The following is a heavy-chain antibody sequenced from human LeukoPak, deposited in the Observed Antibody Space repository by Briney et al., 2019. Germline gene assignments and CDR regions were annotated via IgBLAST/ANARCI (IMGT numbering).Heavy chain of an antibody. CDR1: GFTVSNAW. CDR2: IKSKSAGGTR. V-gene: IGHV3-15*01. J-gene: IGHJ5*02. CDR3: TTHKNYADCEDHWFDP. Sequence: GGYLRLSCAASGFTVSNAWLGWVRQAPGKGLEWVVRIKSKSAGGTRDYAAPVKGRFTISRDESKNTLFLQMNSLKTEDTAVYYCTTHKNYADCEDHWFDPWGQGTLVTVSS. D-gene: IGHD2-21*02.